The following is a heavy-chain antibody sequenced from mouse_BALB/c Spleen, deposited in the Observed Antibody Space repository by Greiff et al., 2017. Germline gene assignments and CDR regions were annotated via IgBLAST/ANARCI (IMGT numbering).Heavy chain of an antibody. CDR3: ARKSTMITTFGC. V-gene: IGHV5-6-3*01. CDR2: INSNGGSI. Sequence: EVKLMESGGGLVQPGGSLKLSCAASGFTFSSYGMSWVRQTPDKRLELVATINSNGGSIYYPDSVKGRFTISRDNAKNTLYLQMSSLKSEDTAMYYCARKSTMITTFGCWGQGNLGTGSA. J-gene: IGHJ3*01. CDR1: GFTFSSYG. D-gene: IGHD2-4*01.